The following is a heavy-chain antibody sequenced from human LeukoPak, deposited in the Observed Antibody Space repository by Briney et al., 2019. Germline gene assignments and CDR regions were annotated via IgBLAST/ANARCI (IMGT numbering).Heavy chain of an antibody. D-gene: IGHD6-6*01. J-gene: IGHJ6*03. V-gene: IGHV3-53*01. CDR1: GFTVSSNY. CDR3: ARDVIAARLGYYYYYMDV. CDR2: IYSGGST. Sequence: PGGSLRRSCAASGFTVSSNYMSWVRQAPGKGLEWVSVIYSGGSTYYADSVKGRFTISRDNSKNTLYLQMNSLRAEDTAVYYCARDVIAARLGYYYYYMDVWGKGTTVTVSS.